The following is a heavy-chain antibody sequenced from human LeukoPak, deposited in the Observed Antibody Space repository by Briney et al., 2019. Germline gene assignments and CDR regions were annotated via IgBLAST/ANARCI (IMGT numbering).Heavy chain of an antibody. D-gene: IGHD1-26*01. V-gene: IGHV4-30-4*01. CDR1: GGSISSGDYY. CDR3: ARAKGGSYQVEYFDY. CDR2: IYYSGST. J-gene: IGHJ4*02. Sequence: PSQTLSLTCTVSGGSISSGDYYWSWIRQPPGKGLEWIGYIYYSGSTYYNPSLKSRVTISVDTSKNQFSLKLSSVTAADTAVYYCARAKGGSYQVEYFDYWGQGTLVTVSS.